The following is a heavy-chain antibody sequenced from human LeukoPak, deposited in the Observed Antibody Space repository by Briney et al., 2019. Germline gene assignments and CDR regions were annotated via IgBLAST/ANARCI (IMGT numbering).Heavy chain of an antibody. J-gene: IGHJ6*04. Sequence: SETLSLTCAVYGGSFSGYYWSWIRQPPGKGLEWIGEINHSGSTSYNPSLKSRVTISVDTSKNQFSLKLSSVTAADTAVYYCAELGITMIGGVWGKGTTVTISS. CDR2: INHSGST. CDR3: AELGITMIGGV. CDR1: GGSFSGYY. V-gene: IGHV4-34*01. D-gene: IGHD3-10*02.